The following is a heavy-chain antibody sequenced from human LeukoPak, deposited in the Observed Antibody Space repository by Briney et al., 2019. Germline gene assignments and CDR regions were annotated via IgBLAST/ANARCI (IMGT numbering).Heavy chain of an antibody. CDR3: AKHSTSSYYRMDV. D-gene: IGHD6-6*01. V-gene: IGHV3-23*03. CDR2: VDNEATGK. Sequence: GGSLRLSCAASGFTFTNYLMRWVRQAPGKGLEWVSSVDNEATGKYYADSVRGRFTISRENFKNTVYLQMNTLRAEDTAVYYCAKHSTSSYYRMDVWGQGTTVTVSS. CDR1: GFTFTNYL. J-gene: IGHJ6*02.